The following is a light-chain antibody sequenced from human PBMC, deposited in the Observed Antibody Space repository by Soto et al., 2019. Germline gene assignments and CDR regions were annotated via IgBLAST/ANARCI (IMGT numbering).Light chain of an antibody. J-gene: IGKJ3*01. CDR2: GAS. CDR1: QSVSSN. Sequence: EIVMTQSPATLSVSPGERSTVSCRASQSVSSNLAWYQQKPGQAPRLLSYGASTRAIGMPARFSGSGSGTEFTLTISSLQSEDFAAYYCQQYNNWLPFTFGPGTKLDIK. CDR3: QQYNNWLPFT. V-gene: IGKV3-15*01.